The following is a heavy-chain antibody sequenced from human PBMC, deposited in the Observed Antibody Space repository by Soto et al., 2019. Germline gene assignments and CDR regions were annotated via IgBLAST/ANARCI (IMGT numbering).Heavy chain of an antibody. CDR3: ARGVAVAAVYYFDY. CDR2: ISTHNGKT. V-gene: IGHV1-18*04. D-gene: IGHD6-19*01. Sequence: QVQLVQSGAEMKKPGASVRVSCKASGYTFTAYGITWVRQAPGQGLEYMGWISTHNGKTNYAQKVQGRVTLTTDKSTSTAYMDLSALTSDDTAVYYCARGVAVAAVYYFDYWGQGTLVTVSS. J-gene: IGHJ4*02. CDR1: GYTFTAYG.